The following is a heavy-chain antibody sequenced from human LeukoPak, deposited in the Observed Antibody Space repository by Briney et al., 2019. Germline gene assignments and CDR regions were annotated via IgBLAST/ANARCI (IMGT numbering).Heavy chain of an antibody. Sequence: GGALRLSCAASGFTFSSHWMHWVRQAPGKGLVWVSRISSDGTNTNYADSVKGRFTISRDNAKNTLYLQMNSLRVEDTAVYYCTRGPPDGSGNYYPGDFWGQGTLVTVSS. CDR2: ISSDGTNT. D-gene: IGHD3-10*01. CDR3: TRGPPDGSGNYYPGDF. J-gene: IGHJ4*02. V-gene: IGHV3-74*01. CDR1: GFTFSSHW.